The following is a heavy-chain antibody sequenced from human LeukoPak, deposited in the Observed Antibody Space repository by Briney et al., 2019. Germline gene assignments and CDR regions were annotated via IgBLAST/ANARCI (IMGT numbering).Heavy chain of an antibody. J-gene: IGHJ3*02. Sequence: ASVKVSCKASGYTFTSYYMHWVRQAPGQGLEWMGIINPSGGSTSYAQKFQGRVTMTRDTSTSTVYMELSSLRSEDTAVYYCARASIVVVTKKGAFDIWGQGIMVTVSS. CDR3: ARASIVVVTKKGAFDI. CDR1: GYTFTSYY. D-gene: IGHD3-22*01. CDR2: INPSGGST. V-gene: IGHV1-46*01.